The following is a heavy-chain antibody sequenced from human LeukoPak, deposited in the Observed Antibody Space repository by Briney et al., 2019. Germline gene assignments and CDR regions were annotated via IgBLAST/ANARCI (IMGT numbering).Heavy chain of an antibody. D-gene: IGHD2-2*02. J-gene: IGHJ6*03. V-gene: IGHV1-2*02. CDR3: AAQCNDDFCYKRDYMDV. CDR1: GYTFTGYY. CDR2: INPNSGGT. Sequence: GASVKVSCKASGYTFTGYYMHWVRQAPGQGLEWMGWINPNSGGTNYAQKFQGRVTMTRDTSISTAYMELSRLRSDDTALYYCAAQCNDDFCYKRDYMDVWGKGTMVIVSS.